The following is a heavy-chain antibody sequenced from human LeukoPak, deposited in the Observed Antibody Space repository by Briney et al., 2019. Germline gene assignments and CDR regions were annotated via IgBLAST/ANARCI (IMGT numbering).Heavy chain of an antibody. CDR1: GASITSCY. CDR2: LYTTGTT. V-gene: IGHV4-4*07. D-gene: IGHD6-19*01. J-gene: IGHJ4*02. Sequence: PSETLSLTCAVSGASITSCYWSWVRQSAGKGLEWIGRLYTTGTTNYNPSLKSRVTMSGDSSKNQLSLTLTSVTAADTAVYYCATGHSSGWFDYWGQGSLVIVSS. CDR3: ATGHSSGWFDY.